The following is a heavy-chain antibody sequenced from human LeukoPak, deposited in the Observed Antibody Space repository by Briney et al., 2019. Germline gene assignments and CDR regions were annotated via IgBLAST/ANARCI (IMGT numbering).Heavy chain of an antibody. D-gene: IGHD3-9*01. V-gene: IGHV3-23*01. CDR3: VKISYFAWYYFDY. CDR2: ISGSSSST. Sequence: TGGSLRLSCAASGFTFSSFAMSWVRRAPGKGLERVSTISGSSSSTYYAYSVKGRFTISKDNSKNTLSLQMSSLRAEDTAVYYCVKISYFAWYYFDYWGQGTLVTVSS. J-gene: IGHJ4*02. CDR1: GFTFSSFA.